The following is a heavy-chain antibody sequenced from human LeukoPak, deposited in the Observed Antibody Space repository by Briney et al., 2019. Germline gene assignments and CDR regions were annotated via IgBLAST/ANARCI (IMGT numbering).Heavy chain of an antibody. CDR2: IHTSGST. D-gene: IGHD3-10*01. CDR1: GVSISSYY. V-gene: IGHV4-4*07. CDR3: ARGPRFGELLWHWFDP. J-gene: IGHJ5*02. Sequence: SETLSLTCTVSGVSISSYYWSWIRQPAGKGLEWIGRIHTSGSTNYNPSLKSRVTMSVDTSKNQFSLKLRSVTAADTAVYYCARGPRFGELLWHWFDPWGQGTLVTVSS.